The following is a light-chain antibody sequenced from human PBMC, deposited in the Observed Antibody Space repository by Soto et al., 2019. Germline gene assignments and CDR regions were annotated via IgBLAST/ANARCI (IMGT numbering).Light chain of an antibody. V-gene: IGKV1-12*01. CDR1: QGISSW. Sequence: DIQMTQSPSSVSPSVGGRVTITGRASQGISSWLAWYQQKPGKAPKLLIYAASSLQSGVPSRFSGSGSGTDFTLAINSLQPEDFATYYCQQSSRTPITFGQGTRLEI. CDR2: AAS. J-gene: IGKJ5*01. CDR3: QQSSRTPIT.